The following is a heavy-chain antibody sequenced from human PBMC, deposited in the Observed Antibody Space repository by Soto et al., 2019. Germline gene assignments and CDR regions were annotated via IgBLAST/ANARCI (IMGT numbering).Heavy chain of an antibody. CDR2: ISAYNGNT. Sequence: ASVKVSCKASGYTFTSYGISWVRQAPGQGLEWMGWISAYNGNTNYAQKLQGRVTMTTDTSTSTAYMELRSLRSDDTAVYYCASGNSGYDYCGMDVWGPGTPVTVSS. CDR1: GYTFTSYG. CDR3: ASGNSGYDYCGMDV. J-gene: IGHJ6*02. D-gene: IGHD5-12*01. V-gene: IGHV1-18*04.